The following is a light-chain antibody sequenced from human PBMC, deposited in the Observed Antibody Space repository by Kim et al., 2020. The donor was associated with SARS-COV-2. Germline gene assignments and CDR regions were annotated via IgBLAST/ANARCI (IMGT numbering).Light chain of an antibody. V-gene: IGKV3-15*01. CDR2: GSY. J-gene: IGKJ1*01. CDR3: QQYNDWPRT. Sequence: EIVMTQSPATLSVSPGERATLSCRASQSVSTRLAWYQQKPGQAPRLLIYGSYARVTGIPARFSGSGSGTEFTLTISSLQSEDFAVYYWQQYNDWPRTFGQGTKVDIK. CDR1: QSVSTR.